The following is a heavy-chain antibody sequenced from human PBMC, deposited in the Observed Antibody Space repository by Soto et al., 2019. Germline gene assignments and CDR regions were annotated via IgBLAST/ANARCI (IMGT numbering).Heavy chain of an antibody. J-gene: IGHJ4*02. D-gene: IGHD5-12*01. CDR3: AKGRIGSGYDFLEY. CDR1: GFTFATYA. CDR2: ISGSGGIT. V-gene: IGHV3-23*01. Sequence: WGSRRLSCAVSGFTFATYAMSWVRQAPGKGLEWVSAISGSGGITYYADSVKGRFTISRDNSKNTLYLQMSSLRVEDTAVYYCAKGRIGSGYDFLEYWGKGSMVSVSS.